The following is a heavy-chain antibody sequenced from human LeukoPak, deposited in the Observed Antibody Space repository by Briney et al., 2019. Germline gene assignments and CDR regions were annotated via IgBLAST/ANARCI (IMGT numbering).Heavy chain of an antibody. Sequence: PSETLSLTCTVSGGSISSYYWSWIRQPPGKGLEWIGYINYSGTTNYNPSLKSRVTISVDTSKNQFSLKLSSVTAADTAVYYCARHGGGNSLYYFDYWGQGTLVTVSS. D-gene: IGHD4-23*01. V-gene: IGHV4-59*08. J-gene: IGHJ4*02. CDR3: ARHGGGNSLYYFDY. CDR2: INYSGTT. CDR1: GGSISSYY.